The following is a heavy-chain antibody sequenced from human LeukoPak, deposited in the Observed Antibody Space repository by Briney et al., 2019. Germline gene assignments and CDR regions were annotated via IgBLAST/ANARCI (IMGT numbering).Heavy chain of an antibody. CDR3: ARVGPAALFDY. CDR2: IYHSGST. CDR1: GGSFSGYY. J-gene: IGHJ4*02. Sequence: SETLSLTCAVYGGSFSGYYWSWIRQPPGKGLEWIGYIYHSGSTYYNPSLKSRVTISVDRSKNQFSLKLSSVTAADTAVYYCARVGPAALFDYWGQGTLVTVSS. D-gene: IGHD2-2*01. V-gene: IGHV4-34*01.